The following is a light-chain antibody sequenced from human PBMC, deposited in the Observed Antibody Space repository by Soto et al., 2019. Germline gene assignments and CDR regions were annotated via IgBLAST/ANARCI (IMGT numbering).Light chain of an antibody. J-gene: IGLJ2*01. CDR3: ETWDDSLNGVV. V-gene: IGLV1-44*01. Sequence: QSVLTQPPSATGDPGQRVTISCSGSSSNIGSNTINWYQQLPGTAPKLLISSNNQRPSGVPDRFSGSKSGTSASLAISGLQSEDEADYYCETWDDSLNGVVFGGGTKLTVL. CDR1: SSNIGSNT. CDR2: SNN.